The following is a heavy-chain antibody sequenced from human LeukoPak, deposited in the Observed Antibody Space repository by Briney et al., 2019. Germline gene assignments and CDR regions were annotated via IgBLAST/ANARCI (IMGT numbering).Heavy chain of an antibody. J-gene: IGHJ4*02. Sequence: PSETLSLTCGVSGGSIRSTNWWSWVRQPPGQGLEWIGEISLTGETNYNPSLDGRVTMSLDGSRNQLSLTLTSVTAADTAIYYCSRESGAFCRFGYWGQGTLVIVPP. CDR2: ISLTGET. CDR1: GGSIRSTNW. CDR3: SRESGAFCRFGY. V-gene: IGHV4-4*02. D-gene: IGHD1-26*01.